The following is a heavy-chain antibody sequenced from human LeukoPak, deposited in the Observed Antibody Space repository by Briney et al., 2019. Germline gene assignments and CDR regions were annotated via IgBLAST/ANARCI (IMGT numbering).Heavy chain of an antibody. CDR1: GGTFSSYA. CDR3: ARDQYYYDSSGYDYYYYYMDV. V-gene: IGHV1-69*06. J-gene: IGHJ6*03. D-gene: IGHD3-22*01. CDR2: IIPIFGTA. Sequence: SVKVSCKASGGTFSSYAISWVRQAPGQGLEWMGGIIPIFGTANYAQKFHGRVTITADKSTSTAYMELSSLRSEDTAVYYCARDQYYYDSSGYDYYYYYMDVWGKGTTVTVSS.